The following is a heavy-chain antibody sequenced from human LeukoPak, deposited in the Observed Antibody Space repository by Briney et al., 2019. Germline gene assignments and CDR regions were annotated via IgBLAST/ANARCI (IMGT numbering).Heavy chain of an antibody. CDR3: ARGDPQYYYDSSGYYGVIDY. Sequence: TSETLSLTCAVYGGSFSGYYWSWIRQPPGKGLEWIGEINHSGSTNYNPSLKSRVTISVDTSKNQFSLKLSSVTAADTAVYYCARGDPQYYYDSSGYYGVIDYWGQGTLVTVSS. J-gene: IGHJ4*02. D-gene: IGHD3-22*01. CDR1: GGSFSGYY. CDR2: INHSGST. V-gene: IGHV4-34*01.